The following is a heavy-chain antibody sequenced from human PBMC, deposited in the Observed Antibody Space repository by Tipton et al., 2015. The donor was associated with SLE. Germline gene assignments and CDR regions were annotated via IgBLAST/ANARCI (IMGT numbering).Heavy chain of an antibody. CDR2: IYYSGST. Sequence: LRLSCTVSGGSISSSSYYWGWIRQPPGKGLEWIGSIYYSGSTYYNPSLKSRVTISVDTSKNQFSLKLSSVTAADTAVYYCARPKYQLLYFDLWGRGTLVTVSS. CDR1: GGSISSSSYY. V-gene: IGHV4-39*01. D-gene: IGHD2-2*01. J-gene: IGHJ2*01. CDR3: ARPKYQLLYFDL.